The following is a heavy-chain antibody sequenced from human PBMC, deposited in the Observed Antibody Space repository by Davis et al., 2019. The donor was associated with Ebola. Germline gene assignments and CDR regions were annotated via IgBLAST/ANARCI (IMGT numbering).Heavy chain of an antibody. CDR3: AKDIRWTGHYFDY. J-gene: IGHJ4*02. D-gene: IGHD3/OR15-3a*01. CDR1: GFTFSSYA. V-gene: IGHV3-23*01. Sequence: GESLKISCAASGFTFSSYAMSWVRQAPGKGLEWVSAISGSGGSTYYADSVKGRFTISRDNSKNTLYLQMNSLRAEDTAVYYCAKDIRWTGHYFDYWGQGTLVTVSS. CDR2: ISGSGGST.